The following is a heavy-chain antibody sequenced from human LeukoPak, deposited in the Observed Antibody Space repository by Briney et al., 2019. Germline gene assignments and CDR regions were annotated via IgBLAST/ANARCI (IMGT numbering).Heavy chain of an antibody. V-gene: IGHV3-66*01. Sequence: GGSLRLSCAASGFTVSSNYMTWVRQAPGKGLEWVSVIYSGGNIYYADSVKGRFTVSRGNSENTPYLQMNSLRVEDTAVYYCARDSTTVTTDYWGQGTLVTVSS. D-gene: IGHD4-17*01. CDR2: IYSGGNI. CDR3: ARDSTTVTTDY. J-gene: IGHJ4*02. CDR1: GFTVSSNY.